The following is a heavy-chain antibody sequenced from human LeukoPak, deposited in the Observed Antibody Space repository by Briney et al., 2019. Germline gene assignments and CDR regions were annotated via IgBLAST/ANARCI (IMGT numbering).Heavy chain of an antibody. D-gene: IGHD1-26*01. CDR2: INHSGST. Sequence: SETLSLTCAVYGGSFSGYYWSWIRQPPGKGLEWIGEINHSGSTNYNPSLKSRVTISVDTSKNQFSLKLGSVTAADTAVYYCARGKGRIVGAIVFDYWGQGTLVTVSS. CDR3: ARGKGRIVGAIVFDY. CDR1: GGSFSGYY. J-gene: IGHJ4*02. V-gene: IGHV4-34*01.